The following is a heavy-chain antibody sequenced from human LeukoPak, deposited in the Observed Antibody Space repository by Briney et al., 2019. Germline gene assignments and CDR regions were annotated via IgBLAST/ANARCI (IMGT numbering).Heavy chain of an antibody. J-gene: IGHJ6*02. CDR3: ARYGVIYGMDV. V-gene: IGHV4-30-2*01. CDR2: IYHSGST. CDR1: GGSISSGGYY. Sequence: SQTLSLTCTVSGGSISSGGYYWSWIRQPPGKGLEWIGYIYHSGSTYYNPSLKSRVTISVDRSKNQFSLKLSSVTAADTAVYYCARYGVIYGMDVWGQGTTVTVSS. D-gene: IGHD2-8*01.